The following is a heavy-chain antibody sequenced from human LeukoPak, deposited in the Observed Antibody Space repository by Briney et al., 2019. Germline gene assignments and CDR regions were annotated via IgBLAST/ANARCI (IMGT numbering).Heavy chain of an antibody. CDR3: ARSPLLGYCSSTSCYWFDY. CDR2: INPNSGGT. J-gene: IGHJ4*02. CDR1: GYTFTGYY. Sequence: ASVKVSFKASGYTFTGYYMHWVRQAPGQGLEWMGWINPNSGGTNYAQKFQGRVTMTRDTSISTAYMELSRLRSDDTAVYYCARSPLLGYCSSTSCYWFDYWGQGTLVTVSS. V-gene: IGHV1-2*02. D-gene: IGHD2-2*01.